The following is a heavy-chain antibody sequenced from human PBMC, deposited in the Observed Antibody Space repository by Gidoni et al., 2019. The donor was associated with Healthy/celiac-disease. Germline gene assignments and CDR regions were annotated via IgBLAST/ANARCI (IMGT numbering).Heavy chain of an antibody. CDR1: GYSISSGYY. Sequence: QVQLQESGPGLVKPSETLSLTGTVSGYSISSGYYWGWIRQPPGKGLEWIGSIYHSGSTYYNPSLKSRVTISVDTSKNQFSLKLSSVTAADTAVYYCARTYYDFWSGYSPTGVFDYWGQGTLVTVSS. D-gene: IGHD3-3*01. V-gene: IGHV4-38-2*02. CDR2: IYHSGST. CDR3: ARTYYDFWSGYSPTGVFDY. J-gene: IGHJ4*02.